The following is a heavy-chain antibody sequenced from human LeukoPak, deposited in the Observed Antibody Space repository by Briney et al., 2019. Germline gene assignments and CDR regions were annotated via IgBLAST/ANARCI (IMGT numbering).Heavy chain of an antibody. CDR2: ISGYNGNT. V-gene: IGHV1-18*01. D-gene: IGHD2-2*01. J-gene: IGHJ4*02. CDR3: ARDCAAASCYPRVLDY. Sequence: VASVKVSCKASGYTFTSYGFSWVRQAPGQGLECMGWISGYNGNTNYAQMFQGRVTMTIDTSTNTVYMDLRSLRSDDTAVYYCARDCAAASCYPRVLDYWGQGTLVTVSS. CDR1: GYTFTSYG.